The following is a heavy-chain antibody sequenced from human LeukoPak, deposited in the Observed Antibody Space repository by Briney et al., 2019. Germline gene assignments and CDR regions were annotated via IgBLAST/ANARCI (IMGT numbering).Heavy chain of an antibody. V-gene: IGHV3-23*01. CDR3: AEDLTYYYGLGSSTNAFDI. CDR1: GFTVSSYA. J-gene: IGHJ3*02. CDR2: ISGSGDYT. D-gene: IGHD3-10*01. Sequence: GGSLRLSCAGSGFTVSSYAMSWVRQAPGKRLEWVSGISGSGDYTYYADSLKGRFTISRDNSKNTLYLQMNSLRAEDTALYYCAEDLTYYYGLGSSTNAFDIWGQGTMVTVSS.